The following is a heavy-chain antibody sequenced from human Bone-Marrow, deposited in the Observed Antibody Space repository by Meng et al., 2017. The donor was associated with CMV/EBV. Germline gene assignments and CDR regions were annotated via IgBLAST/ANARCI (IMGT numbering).Heavy chain of an antibody. CDR3: ARGTYYDFWSGYLRYGMDV. CDR2: INPNSGGT. Sequence: ASVKVSCKASGYTFTGYYMHWVRQAPGQGLEWMGWINPNSGGTNYAQKFQGRVTITTDESTSTAYMELSSLRSEDTAVYYCARGTYYDFWSGYLRYGMDVWGQGTTVTGSS. V-gene: IGHV1-2*02. J-gene: IGHJ6*01. D-gene: IGHD3-3*01. CDR1: GYTFTGYY.